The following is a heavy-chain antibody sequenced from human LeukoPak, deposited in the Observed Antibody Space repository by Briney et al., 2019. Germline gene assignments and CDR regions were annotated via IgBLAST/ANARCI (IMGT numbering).Heavy chain of an antibody. CDR1: GYTFTGYY. CDR3: ARVVTGSSGWYSYYYYYMDV. CDR2: INPNSGGT. J-gene: IGHJ6*03. V-gene: IGHV1-2*02. Sequence: GASVKVSCKASGYTFTGYYMHWVRQAPGQGLEWMGWINPNSGGTNYAQKFQGRVTMTRDTSISTAYMELSRLRSDDTAVYYRARVVTGSSGWYSYYYYYMDVWGKGTTVTVSS. D-gene: IGHD6-19*01.